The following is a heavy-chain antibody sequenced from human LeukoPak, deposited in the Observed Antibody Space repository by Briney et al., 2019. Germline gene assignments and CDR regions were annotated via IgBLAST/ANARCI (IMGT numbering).Heavy chain of an antibody. CDR3: ARGGLYGDYYFDY. D-gene: IGHD2-21*02. CDR1: GFTLTSYW. Sequence: GGSLRLSCAASGFTLTSYWMTWVRQAPGKGLEWVANTKHDGSERYYVDSVKGRFTISRDSVKNSLFLQMDSLRAEDTAVYYCARGGLYGDYYFDYWGQGTLVTVTS. V-gene: IGHV3-7*04. J-gene: IGHJ4*02. CDR2: TKHDGSER.